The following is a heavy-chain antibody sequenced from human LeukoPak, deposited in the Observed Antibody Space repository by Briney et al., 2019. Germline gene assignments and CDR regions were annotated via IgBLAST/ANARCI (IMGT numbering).Heavy chain of an antibody. J-gene: IGHJ4*02. CDR2: ISYNGST. CDR1: GGXMSGYC. CDR3: ARRDSSGWYYFDY. D-gene: IGHD6-19*01. V-gene: IGHV4-59*01. Sequence: SETLSLTCSVSGGXMSGYCCSWIREPAGKGLEWLGFISYNGSTNYNPSHKSRVTISVHTSKNQFSLNLRSVTAADTAVYYCARRDSSGWYYFDYWGQGTLVTVSS.